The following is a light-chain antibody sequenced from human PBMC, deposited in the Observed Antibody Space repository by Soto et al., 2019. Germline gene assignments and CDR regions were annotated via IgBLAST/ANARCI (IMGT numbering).Light chain of an antibody. J-gene: IGKJ1*01. CDR2: GAS. Sequence: PRARGRPSCGASQTVTSNYLAWDQQNPGQAPRLLTFGASIRVTGMPDRFIGSGSGTDVPLTISRLELEDFAVYSCQHYVTSFTTFGQGTKVDI. V-gene: IGKV3-20*01. CDR3: QHYVTSFTT. CDR1: QTVTSNY.